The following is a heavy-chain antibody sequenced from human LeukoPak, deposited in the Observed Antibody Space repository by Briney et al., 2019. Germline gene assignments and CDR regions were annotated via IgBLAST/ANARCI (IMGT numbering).Heavy chain of an antibody. Sequence: GGSLRLSCAASGFTFSSYWMSWVRQAPGKGLEWVSSISSSSSYIYYADSVKGRFTISRDNAKNSLYLQMNSLRAEDTAVYYCARDHRSQYYMDVWGKGTTVTVSS. CDR3: ARDHRSQYYMDV. CDR1: GFTFSSYW. D-gene: IGHD6-6*01. CDR2: ISSSSSYI. J-gene: IGHJ6*03. V-gene: IGHV3-21*01.